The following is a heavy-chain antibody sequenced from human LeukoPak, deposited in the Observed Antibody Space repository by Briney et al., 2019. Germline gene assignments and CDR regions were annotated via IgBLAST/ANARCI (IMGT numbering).Heavy chain of an antibody. CDR1: GFTFSNYN. D-gene: IGHD6-6*01. V-gene: IGHV3-72*01. CDR3: ARSSVSSDDY. Sequence: TGGSLRLSCAASGFTFSNYNMSWVRQAPGKGLEWVGRTRNKANSYTTEYAASVKGRFTISRDASKNSLYLQMNSLKTEDTAVYYCARSSVSSDDYWGQGTLVTVSS. J-gene: IGHJ4*02. CDR2: TRNKANSYTT.